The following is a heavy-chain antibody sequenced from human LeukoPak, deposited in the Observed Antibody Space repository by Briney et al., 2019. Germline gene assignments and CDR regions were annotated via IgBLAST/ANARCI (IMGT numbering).Heavy chain of an antibody. CDR3: ARRLTQYDCFDP. J-gene: IGHJ5*02. CDR2: TYYRSTWYN. CDR1: GDSFSSNSVT. D-gene: IGHD2-2*01. V-gene: IGHV6-1*01. Sequence: SQTLSLTCAISGDSFSSNSVTWNWIRQSPSRGLEWLGRTYYRSTWYNDYAVSVRGRVTVNPDTSKNQFSLHLNSVTPEDTAVYYCARRLTQYDCFDPWGQGILVTVSS.